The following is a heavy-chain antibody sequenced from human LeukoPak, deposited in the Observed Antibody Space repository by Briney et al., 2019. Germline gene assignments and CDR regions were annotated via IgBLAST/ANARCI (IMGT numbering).Heavy chain of an antibody. Sequence: GGSLRLSCAASGFTFSNYAMHWVRQAPGKGLEYVSAIGGNGDTSYYADSVKGRFTISRDNSKNTVYLQMGSLRTEDMAVYYCATRHEYSYPYWGQGSLVTVSS. V-gene: IGHV3-64*02. CDR2: IGGNGDTS. D-gene: IGHD5-18*01. CDR1: GFTFSNYA. J-gene: IGHJ4*02. CDR3: ATRHEYSYPY.